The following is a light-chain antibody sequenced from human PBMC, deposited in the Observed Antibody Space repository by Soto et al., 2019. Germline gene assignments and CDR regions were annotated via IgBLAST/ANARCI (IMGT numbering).Light chain of an antibody. CDR2: RAS. Sequence: DIQLTQSPSTLSASVGDRVTITCRASEKINSWLAWYQQVPGKAPKLLIHRASILGSGVPSRFSGSGSETEFTLTISSLQPEDSASYYCQQYNTYSSTTFGQGTKVEIK. V-gene: IGKV1-5*03. CDR3: QQYNTYSSTT. CDR1: EKINSW. J-gene: IGKJ2*01.